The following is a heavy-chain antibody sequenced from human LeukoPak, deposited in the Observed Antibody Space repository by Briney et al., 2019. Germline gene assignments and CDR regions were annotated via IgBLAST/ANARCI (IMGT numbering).Heavy chain of an antibody. CDR3: ATDPLGGRFDP. Sequence: ASVKVSCKASGYTFTGYYMHWVRQAPGQGLEWMGGFDPEDGETIYAQKFQGRVTMTEDTSTDTAYMELSSLRSEDTAVYYCATDPLGGRFDPWGQGTLVTVSS. CDR2: FDPEDGET. J-gene: IGHJ5*02. D-gene: IGHD2-15*01. CDR1: GYTFTGYY. V-gene: IGHV1-24*01.